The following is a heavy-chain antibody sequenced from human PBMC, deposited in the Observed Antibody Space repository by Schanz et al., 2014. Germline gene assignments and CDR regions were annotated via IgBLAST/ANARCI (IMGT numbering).Heavy chain of an antibody. CDR1: GFTVSDNY. CDR3: ASERGYSYGYGAFDI. V-gene: IGHV3-53*01. Sequence: HLVESGGGLIQPGGSLRLSCAASGFTVSDNYMTWVRRAPGKGLEWVSVIYSGGSTYYADSVKGRFTISRDNSKNTLYLQMNSLRAEDTALYYCASERGYSYGYGAFDIWAKGQWSPSLQ. CDR2: IYSGGST. J-gene: IGHJ3*02. D-gene: IGHD5-18*01.